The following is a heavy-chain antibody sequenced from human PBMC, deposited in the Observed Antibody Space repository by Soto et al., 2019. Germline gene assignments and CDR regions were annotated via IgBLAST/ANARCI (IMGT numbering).Heavy chain of an antibody. CDR2: IYYSGST. V-gene: IGHV4-39*01. Sequence: PSETLSLTCTVSGGSISSSSYYWGWIRQPPGKGLEWIGRIYYSGSTYYNPSLKSRVTISVDTSKNQFSLKLSSVTAADTAVYYCARAAISFGELSNHLVLDYWGQGTLVTVSS. D-gene: IGHD3-10*01. J-gene: IGHJ4*02. CDR3: ARAAISFGELSNHLVLDY. CDR1: GGSISSSSYY.